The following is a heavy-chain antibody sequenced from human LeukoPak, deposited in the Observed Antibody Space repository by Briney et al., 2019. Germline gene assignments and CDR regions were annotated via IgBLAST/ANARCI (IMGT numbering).Heavy chain of an antibody. D-gene: IGHD6-19*01. J-gene: IGHJ4*02. Sequence: TSETLSLTCAVSGASITSYYRTWIRQPPGKGLEWIGYIYHTGNIKYNPSLNSRVTISIDTSKNQFSLKLSSVTAADAAVYYCARFGSGWWYNDYWGQGTLVTVSS. CDR2: IYHTGNI. CDR3: ARFGSGWWYNDY. V-gene: IGHV4-59*01. CDR1: GASITSYY.